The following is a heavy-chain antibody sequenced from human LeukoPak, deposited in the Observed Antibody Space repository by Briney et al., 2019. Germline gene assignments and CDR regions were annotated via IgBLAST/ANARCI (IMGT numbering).Heavy chain of an antibody. Sequence: GGSLRLSCVGSGFTSIAYALTWARQAPGKGLEWVSGISGGGVTTYYADSVKGRFTISRDNSKNTLYLQMNSLRADGTAIYYCARNQQLGGHSYYYYGMDVWGQGTTVTVSS. CDR1: GFTSIAYA. J-gene: IGHJ6*02. D-gene: IGHD3-16*01. CDR3: ARNQQLGGHSYYYYGMDV. V-gene: IGHV3-23*01. CDR2: ISGGGVTT.